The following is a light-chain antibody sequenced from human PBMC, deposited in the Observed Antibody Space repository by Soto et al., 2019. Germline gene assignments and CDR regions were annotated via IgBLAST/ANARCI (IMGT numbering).Light chain of an antibody. Sequence: DIQMTQSPSALSASVGDRVTITXRASQSISSYLNWYQQKPGKAPKXXIYAASSLQSGVPSRFSGSGSGTDFTLTISSLQPEDFATYYCQQSYSTPRTFGRGTKVDIK. CDR3: QQSYSTPRT. CDR2: AAS. CDR1: QSISSY. V-gene: IGKV1-39*01. J-gene: IGKJ1*01.